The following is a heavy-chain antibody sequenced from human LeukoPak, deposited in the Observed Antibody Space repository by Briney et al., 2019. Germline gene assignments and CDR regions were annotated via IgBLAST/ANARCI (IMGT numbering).Heavy chain of an antibody. V-gene: IGHV4-34*01. CDR3: ARDGGVVRGVIIRGDYFDY. J-gene: IGHJ4*02. CDR1: GGSFSGYY. Sequence: ASETLSLTCAVYGGSFSGYYWSWIRQPPGKGLEWIGEINHSGSTNYNPSLKSRVTISVDTSKNQFSLKLSSVTAADTAVYYCARDGGVVRGVIIRGDYFDYWGQGTLVTVSS. CDR2: INHSGST. D-gene: IGHD3-10*01.